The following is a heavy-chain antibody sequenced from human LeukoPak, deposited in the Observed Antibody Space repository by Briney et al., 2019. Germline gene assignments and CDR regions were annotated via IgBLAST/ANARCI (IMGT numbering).Heavy chain of an antibody. Sequence: PSDTLSLTCAVYGGSFSGYYWSWIRQPPGKGLEWIGEINHSGSTNYNPSLKSRVTISVDTSKNQFSLKLSSVTAADTAVYYCARDVSITMVRGVIIRGRWFDPWGQGTLVTVFS. CDR3: ARDVSITMVRGVIIRGRWFDP. D-gene: IGHD3-10*01. CDR1: GGSFSGYY. J-gene: IGHJ5*02. V-gene: IGHV4-34*01. CDR2: INHSGST.